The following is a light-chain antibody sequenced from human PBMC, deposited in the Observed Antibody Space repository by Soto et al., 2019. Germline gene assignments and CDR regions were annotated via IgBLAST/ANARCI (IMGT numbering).Light chain of an antibody. CDR1: SSDVGGYVY. J-gene: IGLJ2*01. Sequence: QSALTQPPSASGSPGQSVTISCTGTSSDVGGYVYVSWYQQYPGKAPKLMIYEVNKRASGVPDRSSGSKSGNTASLTVSGLQAEDEADYYCSSYAGTNIDVVFGGGTKLTVL. CDR2: EVN. V-gene: IGLV2-8*01. CDR3: SSYAGTNIDVV.